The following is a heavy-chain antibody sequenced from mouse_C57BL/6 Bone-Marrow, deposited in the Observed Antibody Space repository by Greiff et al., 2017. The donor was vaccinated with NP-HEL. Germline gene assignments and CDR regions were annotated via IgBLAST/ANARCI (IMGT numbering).Heavy chain of an antibody. CDR2: ISSGSSTI. V-gene: IGHV5-17*01. CDR3: AHGGRLYAMDY. J-gene: IGHJ4*01. Sequence: EVMLVESGGGLVKPGGSLKLSCAASGFTFSDYGMHWVRQAPEKGLEWVAYISSGSSTIYYADTVKGRFTISRDNAKNTLFLQMTSLRSEDTAMYYCAHGGRLYAMDYWGQGTSVTVSS. D-gene: IGHD3-3*01. CDR1: GFTFSDYG.